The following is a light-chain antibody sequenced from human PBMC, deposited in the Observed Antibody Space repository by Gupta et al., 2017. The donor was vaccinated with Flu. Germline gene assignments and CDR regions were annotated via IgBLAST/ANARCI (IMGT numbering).Light chain of an antibody. V-gene: IGKV1-9*01. CDR3: QQLNSYPPMYT. Sequence: DIQLTQSPSFLSASVGDRVTITCRASQGISSYLAWYQQKPGKAPNLLIYAASTLQSGVPSRFSGSGSGTEFTLTISSLQPEDFATYYCQQLNSYPPMYTFGQGTKLEIK. CDR2: AAS. CDR1: QGISSY. J-gene: IGKJ2*01.